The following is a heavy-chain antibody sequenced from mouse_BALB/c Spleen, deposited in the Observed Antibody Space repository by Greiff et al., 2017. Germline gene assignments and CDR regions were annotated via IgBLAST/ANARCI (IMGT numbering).Heavy chain of an antibody. D-gene: IGHD1-1*01. CDR2: INPDSSTI. Sequence: EVKVVESGGGLVQPGGSLKLSCAASGFDFSRYWMSWVRQAPGKGLEWIGEINPDSSTINYTPSLKDKFIISRDNAKNTLYLQMSKVRSEDTALYYCARRVYYYGWYFDVWGSGTTVTVSS. J-gene: IGHJ1*01. V-gene: IGHV4-1*02. CDR3: ARRVYYYGWYFDV. CDR1: GFDFSRYW.